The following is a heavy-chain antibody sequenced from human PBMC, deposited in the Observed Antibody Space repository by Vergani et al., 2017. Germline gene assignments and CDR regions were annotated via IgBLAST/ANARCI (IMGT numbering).Heavy chain of an antibody. CDR3: ATGWSDFPDY. J-gene: IGHJ4*02. CDR1: GFNFANAW. Sequence: EVQLVQSGAEVIKPGGSLRLSCAVSGFNFANAWMSWVRQAPGKGLEWVGRIESKTEGGTTDYAPPVKGRLIISRDDSKDTLFLQMNSLKTEDTAVYYCATGWSDFPDYWGQGTLVTVSS. D-gene: IGHD1-26*01. V-gene: IGHV3-15*04. CDR2: IESKTEGGTT.